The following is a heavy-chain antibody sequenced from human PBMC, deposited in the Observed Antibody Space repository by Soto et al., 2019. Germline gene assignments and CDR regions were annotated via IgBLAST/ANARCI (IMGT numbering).Heavy chain of an antibody. J-gene: IGHJ6*02. V-gene: IGHV1-2*02. CDR2: INPNSGGT. CDR1: GYTFTGYY. D-gene: IGHD6-19*01. CDR3: ARGGTIAVAGPVGDLDV. Sequence: ASVKVSRKASGYTFTGYYMPWVRPAPGQGLECMGWINPNSGGTNYAQKFQGRVTMTRDTSISTAYMELSRLRSDDTAVYYCARGGTIAVAGPVGDLDVWGQGTTVTVSS.